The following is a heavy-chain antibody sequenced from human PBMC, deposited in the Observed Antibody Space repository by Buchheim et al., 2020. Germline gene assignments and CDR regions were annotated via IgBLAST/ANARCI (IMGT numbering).Heavy chain of an antibody. V-gene: IGHV4-34*01. D-gene: IGHD3-22*01. Sequence: QVQLQQWGAGLLKPSETLSLTCAVYGGSFSGYYWSWIRQPPGKGLEWIGEINHSGSTNYNPSLKSRVTISVDTPKNPFSLKLSSVTAADTAVYYCARGGRYYYDSSGYPYYYYYYGMDVWGQGTT. CDR1: GGSFSGYY. CDR2: INHSGST. J-gene: IGHJ6*02. CDR3: ARGGRYYYDSSGYPYYYYYYGMDV.